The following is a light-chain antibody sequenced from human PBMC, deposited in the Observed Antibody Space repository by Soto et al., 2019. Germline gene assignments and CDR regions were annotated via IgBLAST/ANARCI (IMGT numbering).Light chain of an antibody. V-gene: IGKV2-28*01. CDR3: QQSYSTPLT. CDR2: LGS. J-gene: IGKJ4*01. Sequence: EIVMTQSPPSLTVTPGEPASISCRSSQRLLHSNGNTFLDWYLQKPGQSPQLLIYLGSNRASGVPDRVSGSEAGTDFTLTISSLQPEDFATYYCQQSYSTPLTFGGGTKV. CDR1: QRLLHSNGNTF.